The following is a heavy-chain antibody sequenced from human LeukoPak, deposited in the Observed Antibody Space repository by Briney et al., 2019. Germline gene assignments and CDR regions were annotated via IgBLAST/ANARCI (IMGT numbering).Heavy chain of an antibody. Sequence: PGGSLRLSCEASGFTFSDYYMMWIRQAPGKGLEWVSVSGTYGRTQYADSVKGRFTISRDSSKNTLYLQINSLRVEDTAVYYCARGMDGYGPDAFDIWGQGTMVTVSS. V-gene: IGHV3-53*01. J-gene: IGHJ3*02. CDR1: GFTFSDYY. D-gene: IGHD5-24*01. CDR2: SGTYGRT. CDR3: ARGMDGYGPDAFDI.